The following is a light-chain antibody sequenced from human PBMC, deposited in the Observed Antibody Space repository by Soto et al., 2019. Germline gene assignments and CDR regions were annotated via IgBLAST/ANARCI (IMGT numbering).Light chain of an antibody. CDR1: SSDFGGYNY. CDR2: DVS. J-gene: IGLJ1*01. V-gene: IGLV2-14*01. Sequence: HSLLTQPASLSVSPGQSITISCTETSSDFGGYNYVSWYQQHPGKAPKLMIYDVSNRPSGVSNRFSGSKSGNTASLTISGLQAEDEADYYCSSYTSSSTFYVFGTGTKVTVL. CDR3: SSYTSSSTFYV.